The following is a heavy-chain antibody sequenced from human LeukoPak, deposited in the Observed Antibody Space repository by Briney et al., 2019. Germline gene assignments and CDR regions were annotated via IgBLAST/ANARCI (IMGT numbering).Heavy chain of an antibody. J-gene: IGHJ3*02. CDR2: ISGSGGST. CDR3: AKDLSTYSPRSSSPSEPSPPAFDI. CDR1: GFTFSSYA. V-gene: IGHV3-23*01. D-gene: IGHD5-18*01. Sequence: AGGSLRLSCAASGFTFSSYAMSWVRQAPGKGLEWVSAISGSGGSTYYADSVKGRFTISRDNSKNTLYLQMNSLRAEDTAVYYCAKDLSTYSPRSSSPSEPSPPAFDIWGQGTMVTVFS.